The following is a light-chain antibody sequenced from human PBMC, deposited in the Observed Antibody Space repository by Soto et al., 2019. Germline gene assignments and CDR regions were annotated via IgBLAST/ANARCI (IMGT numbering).Light chain of an antibody. CDR2: AAS. J-gene: IGKJ1*01. V-gene: IGKV1-39*01. CDR1: QSISSN. Sequence: MTQSPATLSVSPGEGATLSCRASQSISSNLAWYQQKPGKAPKLLIFAASNLQSGVPSRFSGSGSGTNFTLSLNSLQPEDFATYYCQQGYSNPWTFGQGTKVDIK. CDR3: QQGYSNPWT.